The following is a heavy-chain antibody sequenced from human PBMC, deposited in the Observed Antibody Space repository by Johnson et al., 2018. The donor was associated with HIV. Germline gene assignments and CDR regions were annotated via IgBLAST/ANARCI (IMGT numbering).Heavy chain of an antibody. CDR3: AKLTTGLTPINDAFDI. J-gene: IGHJ3*02. V-gene: IGHV3-30*18. CDR2: ISSDGSNT. Sequence: QVQLVESGGGVVQPGGSLRLSCAASGFTFSAYGMYWVRQAPGKGLDWVTLISSDGSNTYYADSVKGRLTVSRDNVENTLYLQMNSLRVEDAAVYYCAKLTTGLTPINDAFDIWGQGTMVTVSS. D-gene: IGHD3-22*01. CDR1: GFTFSAYG.